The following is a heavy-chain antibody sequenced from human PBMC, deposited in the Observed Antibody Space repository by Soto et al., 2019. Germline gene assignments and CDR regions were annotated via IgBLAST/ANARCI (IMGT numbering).Heavy chain of an antibody. D-gene: IGHD1-1*01. Sequence: SETLSLTCTVSGGSVNSDYYYWSWIRQPPGKGLEWIGYIYNTGRTNYNPSLEGRVTISLDTSRNQFSLKLNSVTAADTAVFYCAREYANSPEAFDYWGQGALVTVSS. V-gene: IGHV4-61*01. J-gene: IGHJ4*02. CDR1: GGSVNSDYYY. CDR3: AREYANSPEAFDY. CDR2: IYNTGRT.